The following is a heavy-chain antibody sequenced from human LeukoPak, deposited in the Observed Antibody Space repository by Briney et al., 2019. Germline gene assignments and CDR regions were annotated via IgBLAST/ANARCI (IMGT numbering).Heavy chain of an antibody. J-gene: IGHJ4*02. CDR1: GFTFSSYG. Sequence: GSLRLSCAASGFTFSSYGMNWVRQAPGKGLEWVSSISTTSSHIYYADSVKGRFTISRDNAKNSLYLQMNSLRTEDMAVYYCARGIVATTAFDYWGQGTLVTVSS. D-gene: IGHD5-12*01. CDR3: ARGIVATTAFDY. CDR2: ISTTSSHI. V-gene: IGHV3-21*01.